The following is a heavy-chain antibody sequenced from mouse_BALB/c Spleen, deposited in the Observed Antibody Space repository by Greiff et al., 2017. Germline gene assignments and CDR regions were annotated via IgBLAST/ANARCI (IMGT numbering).Heavy chain of an antibody. D-gene: IGHD2-3*01. J-gene: IGHJ3*01. CDR3: TRRLYDGYSAWFAY. CDR2: IHPSDSET. Sequence: QVQLQQPGAELVRPGASVKLSCKASGYSFTSYWMNWVKQRPGQGLEWIGMIHPSDSETRLNQKFKDKATLTVDKSSSTAYMQLSSLTSEDSAVYYCTRRLYDGYSAWFAYWGQGTLVTVSA. CDR1: GYSFTSYW. V-gene: IGHV1-61*01.